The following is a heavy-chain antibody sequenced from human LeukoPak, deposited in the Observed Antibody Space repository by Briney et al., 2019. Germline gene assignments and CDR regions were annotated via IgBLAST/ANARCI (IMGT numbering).Heavy chain of an antibody. V-gene: IGHV3-7*01. CDR1: GFTFSSYW. CDR2: IKQDGSEK. J-gene: IGHJ3*02. Sequence: GGSLRLSCAASGFTFSSYWMSWVRQAPGKGLEWVANIKQDGSEKYYVDSVKGRFTISRGNAKNSLYLQMNSLRAEDTAVYYCARDPFSDTYYYDSSGPADAFDIWGQGTMVTVSS. D-gene: IGHD3-22*01. CDR3: ARDPFSDTYYYDSSGPADAFDI.